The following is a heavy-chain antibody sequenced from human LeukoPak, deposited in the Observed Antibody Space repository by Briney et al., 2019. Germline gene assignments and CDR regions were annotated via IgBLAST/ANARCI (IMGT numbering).Heavy chain of an antibody. J-gene: IGHJ4*02. CDR3: AREAPGYYYDSSGYHDY. CDR1: GYTLTDYH. CDR2: LNPSGGST. D-gene: IGHD3-22*01. V-gene: IGHV1-46*01. Sequence: ASVKVSCKASGYTLTDYHIHWVRQAPGQGLEWMGILNPSGGSTSYAQKFQGRVTMTRDTSTSTVYMELSSLRSEDTAVYYCAREAPGYYYDSSGYHDYWGQGTLVTVSS.